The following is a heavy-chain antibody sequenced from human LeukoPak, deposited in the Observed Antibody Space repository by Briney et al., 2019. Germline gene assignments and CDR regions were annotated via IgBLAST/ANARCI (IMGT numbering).Heavy chain of an antibody. CDR1: GFTFSNAW. Sequence: GGSLRLSCAASGFTFSNAWMTWVRQAPGQGPEWVSGISGSGDSTFYADSVKGRFTISRDNSRNTLYLQMSSLRPEDTAVYYCTKWSGFGDDWGQGTLVTVSS. CDR3: TKWSGFGDD. V-gene: IGHV3-23*01. J-gene: IGHJ4*02. CDR2: ISGSGDST. D-gene: IGHD3-10*01.